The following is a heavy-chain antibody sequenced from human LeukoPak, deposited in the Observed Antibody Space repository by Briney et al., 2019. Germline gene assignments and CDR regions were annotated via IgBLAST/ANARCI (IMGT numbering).Heavy chain of an antibody. CDR3: AKDTAGSPLYYFDY. CDR2: ISGSGAGT. Sequence: PGGSLRLSCAVSGFTFSSYAMNLVRQAPGKGLEWVSGISGSGAGTYYADSVKGRFTISRDNSKNTLYLQMNSLRAEDTAVYYCAKDTAGSPLYYFDYWGQGTLVTISS. D-gene: IGHD3-10*01. J-gene: IGHJ4*02. CDR1: GFTFSSYA. V-gene: IGHV3-23*01.